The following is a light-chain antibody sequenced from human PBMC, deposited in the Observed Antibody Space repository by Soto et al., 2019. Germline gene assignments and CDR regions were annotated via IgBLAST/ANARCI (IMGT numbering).Light chain of an antibody. J-gene: IGLJ2*01. Sequence: QSALTQPASVSGSPGQSITISCTGTSSDVGGYDYVSWYQHHPGKAPKLMIYDVSNRPSGVSNRFSGSKSGNTASLTISGLQAEDEADYYCSSYTSSNIPVVFGGGTKLTVL. V-gene: IGLV2-14*03. CDR1: SSDVGGYDY. CDR2: DVS. CDR3: SSYTSSNIPVV.